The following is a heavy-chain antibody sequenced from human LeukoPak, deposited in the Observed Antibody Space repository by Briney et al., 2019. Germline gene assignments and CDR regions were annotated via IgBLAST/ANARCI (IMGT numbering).Heavy chain of an antibody. J-gene: IGHJ4*02. CDR1: GYSFKMYW. V-gene: IGHV5-51*01. CDR3: MKIPRTYCAGGSCFDY. CDR2: IYPDDSDT. Sequence: GESLKISCKGSGYSFKMYWIGWVRQMPGKDLEYMAIIYPDDSDTRYSPSFQGQVTISVDKSIDTAYLQWSSLKASDTAMYYCMKIPRTYCAGGSCFDYWGQGTLVTVSS. D-gene: IGHD2-8*02.